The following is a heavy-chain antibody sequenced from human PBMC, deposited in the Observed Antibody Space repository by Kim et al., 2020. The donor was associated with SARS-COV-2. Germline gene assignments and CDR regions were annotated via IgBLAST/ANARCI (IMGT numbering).Heavy chain of an antibody. CDR1: GYTFTSYG. CDR3: ARDPSRGYSPKPAGYYYYGMDV. V-gene: IGHV1-18*01. CDR2: ISAYNGNT. J-gene: IGHJ6*02. D-gene: IGHD5-18*01. Sequence: ASVKVSCKASGYTFTSYGISWVRQAPGQGLEWMGWISAYNGNTNYAQKLQGRVTMTTDTSTSTAYMELRSLRSDDTAVYYCARDPSRGYSPKPAGYYYYGMDVWGQGTTVTVSS.